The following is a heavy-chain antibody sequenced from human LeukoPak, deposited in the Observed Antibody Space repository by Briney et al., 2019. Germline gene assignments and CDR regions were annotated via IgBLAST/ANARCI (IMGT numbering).Heavy chain of an antibody. J-gene: IGHJ4*02. Sequence: PGGSLRISCEVSGFRLTTYGTHWVRQAPGKGLEWVSVIYSGGSTYYADSVMGRFTISRDNSKNTLYLQMNSLRAEDTAVYYCARGVAVAGRFDYWGQGTLVTVSS. V-gene: IGHV3-53*01. D-gene: IGHD6-19*01. CDR1: GFRLTTYG. CDR3: ARGVAVAGRFDY. CDR2: IYSGGST.